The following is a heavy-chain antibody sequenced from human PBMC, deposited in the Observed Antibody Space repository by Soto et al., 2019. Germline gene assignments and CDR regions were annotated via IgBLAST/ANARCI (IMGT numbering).Heavy chain of an antibody. Sequence: EVQLVESGGGLVKPGGSLRLSCAASGFTFSNTWMSWVRQAPGKGLEWVGRIKSRTDGETTDYAAPVKGRFTISRDDSKNTLYLQMNSLKTEDTAVYYCSPIPSGYDLDYWGQGTLVTVSS. D-gene: IGHD5-12*01. CDR1: GFTFSNTW. CDR2: IKSRTDGETT. CDR3: SPIPSGYDLDY. V-gene: IGHV3-15*01. J-gene: IGHJ4*02.